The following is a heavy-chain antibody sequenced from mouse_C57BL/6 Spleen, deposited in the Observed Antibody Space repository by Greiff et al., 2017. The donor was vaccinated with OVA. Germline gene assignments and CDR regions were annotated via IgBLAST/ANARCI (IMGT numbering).Heavy chain of an antibody. CDR2: INPNNGGT. V-gene: IGHV1-26*01. J-gene: IGHJ2*01. CDR1: GYTFTNYY. Sequence: EVQLQQSGPELVKPGASVKISCKASGYTFTNYYMTWVKQSHGKSLEWIGDINPNNGGTSYNEKFKGKATLTVEKSSSTAYMELRSLTSENSAGYYCASLPSFDYWGQGTTLTVSS. CDR3: ASLPSFDY.